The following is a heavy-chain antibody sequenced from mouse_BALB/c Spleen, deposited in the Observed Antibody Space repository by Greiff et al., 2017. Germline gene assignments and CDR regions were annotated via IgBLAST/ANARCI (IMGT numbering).Heavy chain of an antibody. Sequence: EVHLVESGGGLVKPGGSLKLSCAASGFTFSSYAMSWVRQTPEKRLEWVASISSGGSTYYPDSVKGRFTISRDNARNILYLQMSSLRSEDTSMYYCARQGYGYDLDYWGQGTTLTVSS. CDR2: ISSGGST. J-gene: IGHJ2*01. D-gene: IGHD2-2*01. CDR3: ARQGYGYDLDY. V-gene: IGHV5-6-5*01. CDR1: GFTFSSYA.